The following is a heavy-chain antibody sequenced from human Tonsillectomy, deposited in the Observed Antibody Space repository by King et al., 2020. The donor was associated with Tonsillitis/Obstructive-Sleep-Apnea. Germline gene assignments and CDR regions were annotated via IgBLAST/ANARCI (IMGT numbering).Heavy chain of an antibody. D-gene: IGHD2-2*01. CDR2: IRNEADSYTT. CDR3: ARVLFIVPAAMQGGGAFDI. CDR1: GFTFSDHN. Sequence: VQLVESGGGLVQPGGSLRLSCEASGFTFSDHNMDWVRQAPGKGLEWVGRIRNEADSYTTQYAASVKGRFTISRDDSKNSLYLQMNSLKSEDTAVYYCARVLFIVPAAMQGGGAFDIWGQGTMVTVSS. J-gene: IGHJ3*02. V-gene: IGHV3-72*01.